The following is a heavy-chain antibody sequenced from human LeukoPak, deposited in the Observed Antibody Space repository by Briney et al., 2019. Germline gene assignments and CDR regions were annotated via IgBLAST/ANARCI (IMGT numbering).Heavy chain of an antibody. CDR2: IRYDNTNK. CDR3: AKTNNRNAFDI. CDR1: GLTFSSYA. J-gene: IGHJ3*02. V-gene: IGHV3-30*02. Sequence: GGSLRLSCAASGLTFSSYAMSWVRQAPGKGLEWVAFIRYDNTNKYYADSVKGRFTISRDNSKNTLYLQMNSLRAEDTAVYYCAKTNNRNAFDIWGQGTMVTVSS. D-gene: IGHD1-14*01.